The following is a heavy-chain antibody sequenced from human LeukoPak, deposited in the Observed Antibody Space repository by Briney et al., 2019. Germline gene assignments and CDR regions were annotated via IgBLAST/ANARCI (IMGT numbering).Heavy chain of an antibody. CDR2: INTNTGNP. D-gene: IGHD3-3*01. CDR1: GYTFTSYA. J-gene: IGHJ4*02. V-gene: IGHV7-4-1*02. CDR3: ARGERYYDFWSGYFSSTNFDY. Sequence: ASVKVSCKASGYTFTSYAMNWVRQAPGQGLEWMGWINTNTGNPTYAQGFTGRFVFSLDTSVNTAYLQISSLKAEDTAVYYCARGERYYDFWSGYFSSTNFDYWGQGTLVTVSS.